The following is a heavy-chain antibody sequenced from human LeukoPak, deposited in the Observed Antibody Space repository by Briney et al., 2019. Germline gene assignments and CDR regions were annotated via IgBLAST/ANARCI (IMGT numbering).Heavy chain of an antibody. Sequence: ASEKVSCKASGYTFTGYYLHWVRQAPGQGLEWIGRINPKSGDTNYAQKFQGRVTMTRDTSINTAYMELTSLRSDDTAVYYCATGTSSTTNWNWFDPWGQGTLVTVSS. V-gene: IGHV1-2*06. CDR1: GYTFTGYY. CDR3: ATGTSSTTNWNWFDP. D-gene: IGHD2-2*01. CDR2: INPKSGDT. J-gene: IGHJ5*02.